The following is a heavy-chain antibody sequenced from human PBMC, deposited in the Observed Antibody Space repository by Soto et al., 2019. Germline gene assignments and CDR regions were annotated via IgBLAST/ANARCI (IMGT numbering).Heavy chain of an antibody. Sequence: QVQLQESGPGLVKPSQTLSLTCTVSGGSISSGGYYWSWIRQHPGKGLEWIGYIYYSGSTYYNPSLKSRVTISVDTSKNQFFLKLSSVTAADTAVYYCARETSVAGGFRVDPWGQGTLVTVSS. CDR1: GGSISSGGYY. V-gene: IGHV4-31*03. J-gene: IGHJ5*02. CDR2: IYYSGST. D-gene: IGHD6-19*01. CDR3: ARETSVAGGFRVDP.